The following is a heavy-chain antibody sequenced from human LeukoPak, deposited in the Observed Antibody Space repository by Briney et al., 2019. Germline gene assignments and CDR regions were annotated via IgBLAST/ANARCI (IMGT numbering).Heavy chain of an antibody. CDR1: GDSFSSVTDY. CDR2: IYYSGST. CDR3: AREAPRYYYDSSGSYMDV. J-gene: IGHJ6*02. D-gene: IGHD3-22*01. V-gene: IGHV4-39*07. Sequence: SETLSLTCTVSGDSFSSVTDYWAWIRQPPGKGLEWIGSIYYSGSTYYNPSLKSRLTISVDTSKNQFSMKVTSVTAADTAVYYCAREAPRYYYDSSGSYMDVWGQGTTVTVSS.